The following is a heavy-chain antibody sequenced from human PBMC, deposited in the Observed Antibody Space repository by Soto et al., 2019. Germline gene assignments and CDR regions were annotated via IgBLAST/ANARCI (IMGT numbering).Heavy chain of an antibody. D-gene: IGHD4-17*01. CDR3: ARGAGATVTTFYYYYYYGMDV. CDR2: INHSGST. V-gene: IGHV4-34*01. CDR1: GGSFSGYY. J-gene: IGHJ6*02. Sequence: PSETLSLTCAVYGGSFSGYYWSWIRQPPGKGLEWIGEINHSGSTNYDPSLKSRVTISVDTSKNQFSLKLSSVTAADTAVYYCARGAGATVTTFYYYYYYGMDVWGQGTTVTVSS.